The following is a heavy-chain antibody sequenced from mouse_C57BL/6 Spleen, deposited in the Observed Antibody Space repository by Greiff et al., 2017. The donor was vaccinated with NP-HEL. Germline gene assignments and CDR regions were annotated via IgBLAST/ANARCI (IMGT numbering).Heavy chain of an antibody. CDR2: IYPRSGNT. CDR1: GYTFTSYG. Sequence: QVQLKQSGAELARPGASVKLSCKASGYTFTSYGISWVKQRTGQGLEWIGEIYPRSGNTYYNEKFKGKATLTADKSSSTAYMELRSLTSEDSAVYFCARSRSGGFYYFDYWGQGTTLTVSS. J-gene: IGHJ2*01. V-gene: IGHV1-81*01. CDR3: ARSRSGGFYYFDY. D-gene: IGHD1-3*01.